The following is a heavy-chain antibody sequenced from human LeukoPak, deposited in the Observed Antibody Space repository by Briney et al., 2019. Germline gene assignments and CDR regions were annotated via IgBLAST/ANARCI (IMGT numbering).Heavy chain of an antibody. Sequence: SLRLSCAASGFTFSSYGMHWVRQAPGKGLEWVAVISYDGSNKYYADSVKGRFTISRDNSKNTLYLQMNSLRAEDTAVYYCAKDKDCGGDCYPGAIDYWGQGTLVTVSS. J-gene: IGHJ4*02. D-gene: IGHD2-21*02. CDR1: GFTFSSYG. CDR2: ISYDGSNK. CDR3: AKDKDCGGDCYPGAIDY. V-gene: IGHV3-30*18.